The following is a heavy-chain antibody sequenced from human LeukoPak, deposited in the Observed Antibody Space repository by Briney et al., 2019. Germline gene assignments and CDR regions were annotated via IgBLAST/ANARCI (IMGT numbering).Heavy chain of an antibody. CDR1: GFTFSTYS. J-gene: IGHJ4*02. V-gene: IGHV3-48*01. CDR2: IRSDSTSI. D-gene: IGHD2-8*01. CDR3: PRVQAGKWDFDV. Sequence: GGSLRLSCTASGFTFSTYSMNWVRQAPGKGLEWVSYIRSDSTSINYAEAVKGRFTISRDNAKNSLYLQMNSLRAEGTAVYFCPRVQAGKWDFDVWGQGTLITVSS.